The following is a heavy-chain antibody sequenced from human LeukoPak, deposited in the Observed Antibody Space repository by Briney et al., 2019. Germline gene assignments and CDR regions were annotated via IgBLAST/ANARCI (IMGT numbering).Heavy chain of an antibody. CDR3: ATDLGHPHRDY. CDR1: GYIFTSYY. CDR2: INPSSGST. Sequence: GASVKVSCKASGYIFTSYYMHWVRQAPGQGLEWMGIINPSSGSTTYEQKFQGRVTMTRDTSTSTVYMELSSLRFEDTAVYYCATDLGHPHRDYWGQGTLVTVSS. J-gene: IGHJ4*02. V-gene: IGHV1-46*01.